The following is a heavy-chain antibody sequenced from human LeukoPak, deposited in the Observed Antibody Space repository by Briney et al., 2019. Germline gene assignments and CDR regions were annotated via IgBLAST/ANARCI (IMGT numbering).Heavy chain of an antibody. V-gene: IGHV3-23*01. J-gene: IGHJ6*03. CDR3: AKGMAYYYYYMDV. CDR2: ISGSGSNT. CDR1: RFTFSSYA. Sequence: GGSLRLSCSASRFTFSSYAMSWVRQAQGKGLEGVSAISGSGSNTYYADSVKGRFTISRENSKNTLYLQMNSMRAEDTAVYCCAKGMAYYYYYMDVWGKGTTVTVSS. D-gene: IGHD2-8*01.